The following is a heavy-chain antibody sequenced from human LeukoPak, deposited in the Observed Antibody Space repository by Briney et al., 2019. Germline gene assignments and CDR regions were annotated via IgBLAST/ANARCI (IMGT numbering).Heavy chain of an antibody. V-gene: IGHV3-21*01. Sequence: PGGSLRLSCAASGFTFSSYSMNWVRQAPGKGLEWVSSISSSSSYIYYADSVKGRFTISRDNAKNSLYLQMNSLRAEDTAVYYCARARTGIAAPGAFDIWGQGTMVTVSS. J-gene: IGHJ3*02. D-gene: IGHD6-13*01. CDR2: ISSSSSYI. CDR1: GFTFSSYS. CDR3: ARARTGIAAPGAFDI.